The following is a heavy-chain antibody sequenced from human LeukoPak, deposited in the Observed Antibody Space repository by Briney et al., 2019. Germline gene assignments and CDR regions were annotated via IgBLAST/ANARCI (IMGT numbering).Heavy chain of an antibody. CDR2: VDLGGTT. Sequence: SQTLSLTCNVSGYSISSGDYYWTWIRQPAGKGLEWIGRVDLGGTTSYNPSLISRVTVSVDPSKNQFSLSLTSVTAADTATYYCAREGAYCSGTDCFATTVDAWGPGALVTVSS. J-gene: IGHJ5*02. V-gene: IGHV4-61*02. CDR3: AREGAYCSGTDCFATTVDA. CDR1: GYSISSGDYY. D-gene: IGHD2-2*01.